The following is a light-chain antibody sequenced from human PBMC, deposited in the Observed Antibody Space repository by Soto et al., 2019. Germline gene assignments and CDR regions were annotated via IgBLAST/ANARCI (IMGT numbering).Light chain of an antibody. CDR2: AAS. CDR1: HGIRDD. CDR3: LQDYGYPWM. Sequence: IQMTQSPSSLSASVGDRVTILCRASHGIRDDLGWYQQKPGKAPKLLIYAASTLQSGVPLRFSGSGSGTNFTLSITSLQPEDSASYYCLQDYGYPWMFGQGTKVDIK. J-gene: IGKJ1*01. V-gene: IGKV1-6*01.